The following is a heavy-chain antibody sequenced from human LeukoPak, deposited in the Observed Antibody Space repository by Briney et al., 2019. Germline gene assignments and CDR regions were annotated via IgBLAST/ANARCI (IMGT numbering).Heavy chain of an antibody. V-gene: IGHV3-30-3*01. J-gene: IGHJ6*02. CDR1: GFTFSDYY. D-gene: IGHD6-19*01. Sequence: GGSLRLSCAASGFTFSDYYMSWVRQAPGKGLEWVAVISYDGSNKYYADSVKGRFTISRDNSKNTLYLQMNSLRAEDTAVYYCARDRVAVAGTKYYYYGMDVWGQGTTVTVSS. CDR2: ISYDGSNK. CDR3: ARDRVAVAGTKYYYYGMDV.